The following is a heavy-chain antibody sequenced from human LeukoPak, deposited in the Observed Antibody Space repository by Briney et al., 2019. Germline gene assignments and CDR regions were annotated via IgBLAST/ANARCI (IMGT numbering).Heavy chain of an antibody. J-gene: IGHJ6*03. CDR3: ARGGKGWRNYYYYLDV. V-gene: IGHV1-8*01. CDR2: MNPNGGNI. D-gene: IGHD2-15*01. CDR1: GYTFTSYD. Sequence: ASVKVSCKASGYTFTSYDINWVRQTSEQGLEWMGGMNPNGGNIGFTQKFQGRVTITRNNSISTAYMELTSLTSGDTAVYYCARGGKGWRNYYYYLDVWGHGTTVTVSS.